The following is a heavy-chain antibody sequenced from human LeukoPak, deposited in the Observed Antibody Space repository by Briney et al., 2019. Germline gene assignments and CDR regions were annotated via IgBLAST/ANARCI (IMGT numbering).Heavy chain of an antibody. J-gene: IGHJ5*01. V-gene: IGHV3-7*01. CDR2: IKPDGSEK. CDR1: GFVFSASY. CDR3: VRGGTYWTVS. Sequence: GGSLRLSCAASGFVFSASYMSWLRKAPGKGLEWVATIKPDGSEKYHVDSVSGRFTISRDNTNDSLFLQMNSLRVDDTAVYYCVRGGTYWTVSWGQGTLVNVS.